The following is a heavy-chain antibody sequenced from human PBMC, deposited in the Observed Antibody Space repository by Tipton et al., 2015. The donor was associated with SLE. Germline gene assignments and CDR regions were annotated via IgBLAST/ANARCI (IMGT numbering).Heavy chain of an antibody. J-gene: IGHJ3*01. V-gene: IGHV4-59*11. CDR1: GGSITNHY. D-gene: IGHD6-19*01. CDR3: AREKENTGWFWLNAFDV. Sequence: TLSLTCTVSGGSITNHYWNWIRQPPGKGLEWIGYIHYSGTTHDNPSLKSRVTMSVDMSKNQFSLKLSSVTAADTAVYYCAREKENTGWFWLNAFDVWGRGTLVTVST. CDR2: IHYSGTT.